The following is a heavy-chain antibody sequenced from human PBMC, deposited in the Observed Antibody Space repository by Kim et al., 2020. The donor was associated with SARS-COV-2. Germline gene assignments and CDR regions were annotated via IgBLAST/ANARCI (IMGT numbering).Heavy chain of an antibody. D-gene: IGHD3-9*01. V-gene: IGHV5-51*01. CDR3: ARQGGYFDWYGDFGY. Sequence: GESLKISCKGSGYSFTSYWIGWVRQMPGKGLEWMGIIYPGDSDTRYSPSFQGQVTISADKSISTAYLQWSSLKASDTAMYYCARQGGYFDWYGDFGYWGQGTLVTVSS. J-gene: IGHJ4*02. CDR2: IYPGDSDT. CDR1: GYSFTSYW.